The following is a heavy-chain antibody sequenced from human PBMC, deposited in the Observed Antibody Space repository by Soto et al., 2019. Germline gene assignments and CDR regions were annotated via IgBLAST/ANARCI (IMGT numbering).Heavy chain of an antibody. D-gene: IGHD3-3*01. Sequence: GGSLRLSCAASGFTVSSNYMSWVRQAPGKGLEWVSVIYSGGSTYYADSVKGRFTISRDNSKNTLYLQMNSLRAEDTAVYYCARGTIFGVVIASYYYYYGMDVWGQGTTVTVSS. CDR3: ARGTIFGVVIASYYYYYGMDV. V-gene: IGHV3-66*01. CDR1: GFTVSSNY. J-gene: IGHJ6*02. CDR2: IYSGGST.